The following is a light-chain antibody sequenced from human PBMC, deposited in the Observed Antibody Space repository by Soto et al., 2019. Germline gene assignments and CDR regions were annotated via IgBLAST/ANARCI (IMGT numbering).Light chain of an antibody. J-gene: IGKJ2*01. CDR2: GAS. CDR3: QQYGSSPPYT. CDR1: QSVSSSY. V-gene: IGKV3-20*01. Sequence: EIVLTQSPGTLSLSPGERATLSCRASQSVSSSYLALYQQKPGQAPRLLIYGASSRATGIPDRFSGSGSGTDFTLTISRLEPEDFAVYYCQQYGSSPPYTFGQGTKLEI.